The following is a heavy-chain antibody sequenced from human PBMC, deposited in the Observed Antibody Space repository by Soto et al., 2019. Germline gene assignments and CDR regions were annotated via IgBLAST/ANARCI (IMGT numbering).Heavy chain of an antibody. CDR2: IIPIFGTA. CDR1: GGTFSSYA. J-gene: IGHJ3*02. Sequence: GASVKVSCKASGGTFSSYAISWVRQAPGQGLEWMGGIIPIFGTANYAQKFQGRVTITADNSTSTAYMELSSLRSEDTAVYYCASTSDTDYTRDEAFDIWGQGTMVTVSS. V-gene: IGHV1-69*06. CDR3: ASTSDTDYTRDEAFDI. D-gene: IGHD4-4*01.